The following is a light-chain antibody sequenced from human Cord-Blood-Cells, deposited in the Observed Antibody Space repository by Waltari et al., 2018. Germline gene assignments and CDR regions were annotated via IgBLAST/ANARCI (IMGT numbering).Light chain of an antibody. J-gene: IGLJ2*01. CDR1: SSDVGGYNY. CDR2: DVS. Sequence: QSALTQPASVSGSPGPSITISCTGTSSDVGGYNYVSWYQQHPGKAPKLMIYDVSNRPSGVSNRFSGSKSGNTASLTISGLQAGDEADYYCSSYTSSSTLVFGGGTKLTVL. V-gene: IGLV2-14*01. CDR3: SSYTSSSTLV.